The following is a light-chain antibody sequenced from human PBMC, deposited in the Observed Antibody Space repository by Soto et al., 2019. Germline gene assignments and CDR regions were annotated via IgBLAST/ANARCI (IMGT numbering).Light chain of an antibody. Sequence: DIQMTQFPSSLSASVGDRVTLTCQASQGISNYLNWYQQKPGKAPKLLIYDASTLETGVPSRFSGSGSGTEFTLTISSLQPEDFATYYCQQRNSYPITFGQGTRLEIK. CDR3: QQRNSYPIT. CDR2: DAS. J-gene: IGKJ5*01. CDR1: QGISNY. V-gene: IGKV1-9*01.